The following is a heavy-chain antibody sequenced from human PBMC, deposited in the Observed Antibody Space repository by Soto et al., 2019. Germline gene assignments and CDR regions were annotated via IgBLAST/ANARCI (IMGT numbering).Heavy chain of an antibody. Sequence: QVQLVESGGGVVQPGRSLRLSCEASGFTSSSYVMHWVRQAPGKGQEWVAVISYDGSNKHYADSVKGRLTICRDNSKNTFYLEMNGLRGEDTAVYSCARGDPYYGMDVWGQGTTVTVSS. CDR2: ISYDGSNK. J-gene: IGHJ6*02. V-gene: IGHV3-30*04. CDR1: GFTSSSYV. CDR3: ARGDPYYGMDV.